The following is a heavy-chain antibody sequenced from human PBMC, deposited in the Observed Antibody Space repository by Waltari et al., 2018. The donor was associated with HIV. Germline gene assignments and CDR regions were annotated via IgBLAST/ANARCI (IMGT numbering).Heavy chain of an antibody. V-gene: IGHV6-1*01. CDR1: GDSVSSNRVA. CDR2: TYFRSRWYK. Sequence: QVRLQQSGPGLVKPPQSLSITCVISGDSVSSNRVAWNWIRQSPLRGTEWLGRTYFRSRWYKDYGVHMKPRLIMNADTTKNQFSLQLTSVIPEDTATYFCVREGDRVAGRFDSWGQGILVTVS. J-gene: IGHJ4*02. CDR3: VREGDRVAGRFDS. D-gene: IGHD6-19*01.